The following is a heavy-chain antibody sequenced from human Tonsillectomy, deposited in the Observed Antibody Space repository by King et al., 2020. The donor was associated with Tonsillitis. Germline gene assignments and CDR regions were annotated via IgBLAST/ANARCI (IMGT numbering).Heavy chain of an antibody. V-gene: IGHV4-30-4*07. CDR3: ARAAYCSSTICYDWFDP. CDR2: IYYSGST. CDR1: GGSISSGGYS. J-gene: IGHJ5*02. D-gene: IGHD2-2*01. Sequence: VQLQESGPGLVKPSQTLSLTCAVSGGSISSGGYSWSWIRQPPGKGLEWIGYIYYSGSTYYNPSLKSRVTISVDTSKNHFSLKLSSVTAADTAVYYCARAAYCSSTICYDWFDPWGQGTLVTVSS.